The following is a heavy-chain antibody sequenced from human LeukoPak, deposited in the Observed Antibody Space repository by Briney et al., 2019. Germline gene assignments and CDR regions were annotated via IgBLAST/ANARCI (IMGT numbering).Heavy chain of an antibody. J-gene: IGHJ6*02. D-gene: IGHD4-17*01. CDR3: AREDYGDYGYYYGMDV. CDR2: IYGGGST. Sequence: GGSLRLSCAASGFTVSSNYMSWVRQAPGKGLEWVSVIYGGGSTYYADSVKGRFTISRDNSKNTLYLQMNSLRAEDTAVYYCAREDYGDYGYYYGMDVWGQGTTVTVSS. CDR1: GFTVSSNY. V-gene: IGHV3-66*02.